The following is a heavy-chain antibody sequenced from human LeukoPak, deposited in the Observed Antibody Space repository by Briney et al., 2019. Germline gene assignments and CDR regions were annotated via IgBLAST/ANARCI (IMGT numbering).Heavy chain of an antibody. J-gene: IGHJ4*02. Sequence: SETLSLTCVVSADFNTNYYWAWVRQSPGEGLEWIGSVYHSGITYYTPSLKSRVSISVDTSKDQLSLKVTSVTASDTAVYYCAREWQYQFDYWGQGSLVTVSS. CDR3: AREWQYQFDY. CDR1: ADFNTNYY. V-gene: IGHV4-38-2*02. D-gene: IGHD2/OR15-2a*01. CDR2: VYHSGIT.